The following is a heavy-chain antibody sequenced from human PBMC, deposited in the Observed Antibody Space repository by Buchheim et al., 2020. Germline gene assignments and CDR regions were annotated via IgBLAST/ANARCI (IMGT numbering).Heavy chain of an antibody. D-gene: IGHD6-6*01. J-gene: IGHJ6*02. Sequence: QVQLVESGGGVVQPGRSLRLSCAASGFTFSSYAMHWVRQAPGKGLEWVAVISYDGSNKYYADSVKGRFTISRDNSKKTLYLQMNSLRAEDTAVYYCARDPNSSSSDRYYYYYGMDVWGQGTT. CDR1: GFTFSSYA. V-gene: IGHV3-30*04. CDR3: ARDPNSSSSDRYYYYYGMDV. CDR2: ISYDGSNK.